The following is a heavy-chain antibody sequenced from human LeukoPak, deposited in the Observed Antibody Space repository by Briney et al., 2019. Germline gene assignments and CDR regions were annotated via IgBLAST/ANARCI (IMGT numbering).Heavy chain of an antibody. CDR3: AREQSSSGYYPLDY. Sequence: PGGSLRLSCAASGFTFSNYEMNWVRQAPGKGLEWVSYISSSGSLTYADSVKGRFTISRDNAKNSLYLQMNSPRAEDTAVYYCAREQSSSGYYPLDYWGQGTLVTVSS. V-gene: IGHV3-48*03. CDR2: ISSSGSLT. J-gene: IGHJ4*02. D-gene: IGHD3-22*01. CDR1: GFTFSNYE.